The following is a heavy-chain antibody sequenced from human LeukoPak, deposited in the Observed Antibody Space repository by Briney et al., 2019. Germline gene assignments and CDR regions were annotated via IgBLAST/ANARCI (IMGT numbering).Heavy chain of an antibody. Sequence: SETLSLTCTVSGGSISSSSYYWGWIRQPPGKGLEWIGSIYYSGSTYYNPSLKSRVTISVDTSKNQFSLKLSSVTAADTAVYYCARDLRSSGWFDPWGQGTLVTVSS. CDR3: ARDLRSSGWFDP. J-gene: IGHJ5*02. D-gene: IGHD3-10*01. CDR1: GGSISSSSYY. CDR2: IYYSGST. V-gene: IGHV4-39*07.